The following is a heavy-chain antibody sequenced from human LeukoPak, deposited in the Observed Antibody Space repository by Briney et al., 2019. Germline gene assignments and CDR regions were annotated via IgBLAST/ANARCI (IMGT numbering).Heavy chain of an antibody. CDR2: INTNTGNP. D-gene: IGHD3-3*01. CDR3: ARAHEDLFGVVTFFDY. Sequence: ASVKVSCKASGYTFTSYAMNWVRQAPGQGLERMGWINTNTGNPTYAQGFTGRFVFSLDTSVSTAYLQISSLKAEDTAVYYCARAHEDLFGVVTFFDYWGLGTLVTVSS. J-gene: IGHJ4*02. V-gene: IGHV7-4-1*02. CDR1: GYTFTSYA.